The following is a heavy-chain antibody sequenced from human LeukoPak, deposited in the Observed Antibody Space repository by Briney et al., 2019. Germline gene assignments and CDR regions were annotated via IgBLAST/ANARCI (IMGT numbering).Heavy chain of an antibody. CDR3: ARRVRGVPFDY. D-gene: IGHD3-10*01. Sequence: SETLSLTCTVSGGSISSGDYYWSWIRQPPGKGLEWIGYIYYSGSTYYNPSLKSRVTISVDTSKNQFSLKLSSVTAADTAVYYCARRVRGVPFDYWGQGTLVTVSS. CDR2: IYYSGST. CDR1: GGSISSGDYY. J-gene: IGHJ4*02. V-gene: IGHV4-30-4*08.